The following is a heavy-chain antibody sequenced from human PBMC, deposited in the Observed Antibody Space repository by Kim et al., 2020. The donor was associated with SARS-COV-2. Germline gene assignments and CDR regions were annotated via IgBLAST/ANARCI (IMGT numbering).Heavy chain of an antibody. Sequence: SETLSLTCTLSGGSISSSSYYWGWIRQPPGKGLEWIGSIYYSGSTYYNPSLKSRVTISVDTSKNQFSLKLSSVTAADTAVYYCARVYHIVVVTAIATGAFDIWGQGTMVTVSS. V-gene: IGHV4-39*07. CDR3: ARVYHIVVVTAIATGAFDI. J-gene: IGHJ3*02. CDR1: GGSISSSSYY. CDR2: IYYSGST. D-gene: IGHD2-21*02.